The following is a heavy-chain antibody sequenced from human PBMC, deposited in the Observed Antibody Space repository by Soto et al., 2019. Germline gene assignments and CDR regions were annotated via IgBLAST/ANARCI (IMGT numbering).Heavy chain of an antibody. CDR1: GFTFTSSA. Sequence: SVKVSCKASGFTFTSSAVQWVRQARGQRLEWIGWIVVGSGNTNYAQKFQERVTITRDMSTSTAYMELSSLRSEDTAVYYCAADGDYYGSGSYWRFDYWGQGTLVTVSS. CDR2: IVVGSGNT. V-gene: IGHV1-58*01. CDR3: AADGDYYGSGSYWRFDY. J-gene: IGHJ4*02. D-gene: IGHD3-10*01.